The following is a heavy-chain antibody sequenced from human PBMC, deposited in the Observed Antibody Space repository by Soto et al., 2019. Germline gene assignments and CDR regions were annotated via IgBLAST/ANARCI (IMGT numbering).Heavy chain of an antibody. CDR2: IYSGGST. J-gene: IGHJ3*02. V-gene: IGHV3-66*01. Sequence: EVQLVESGGGLVQPGGSLRLSCAASGFTVSSNYMSWVRQAPGKGLEWVSVIYSGGSTYYADSVKGRFTISRDNSKNTLYLQVNSLRAEDTAVYYCARSSRVYGSGTFDIWGQGTMVTVSS. D-gene: IGHD3-10*01. CDR3: ARSSRVYGSGTFDI. CDR1: GFTVSSNY.